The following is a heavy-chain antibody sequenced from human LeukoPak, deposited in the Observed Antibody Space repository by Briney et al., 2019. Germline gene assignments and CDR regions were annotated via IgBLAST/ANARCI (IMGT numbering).Heavy chain of an antibody. D-gene: IGHD2-21*02. CDR1: GFDFSGYT. J-gene: IGHJ6*03. V-gene: IGHV3-21*01. CDR2: ITSSRGDI. Sequence: GGSLRLSCAASGFDFSGYTMTWVRQAPGRGVEWLSAITSSRGDIYYADSAKGRFTISRDNAKNSLYLQINSLRAEDTAVYYCTRVNGDSVDADYYYYMDVWGKGTTVTVSS. CDR3: TRVNGDSVDADYYYYMDV.